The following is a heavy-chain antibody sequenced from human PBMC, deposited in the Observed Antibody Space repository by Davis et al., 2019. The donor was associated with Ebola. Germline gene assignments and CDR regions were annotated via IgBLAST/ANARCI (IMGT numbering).Heavy chain of an antibody. CDR2: IYYSGST. CDR3: ARGLHYYDSSGYWVY. Sequence: MPSETLSLTCTVSGASISSSNYYWGWIRQPPGKGLEWIGSIYYSGSTYYNPSLKSRVTISVDTSKNQFSLKLSSVTAADTAVYYCARGLHYYDSSGYWVYWGQGTLVTVSS. D-gene: IGHD3-22*01. V-gene: IGHV4-39*01. J-gene: IGHJ4*02. CDR1: GASISSSNYY.